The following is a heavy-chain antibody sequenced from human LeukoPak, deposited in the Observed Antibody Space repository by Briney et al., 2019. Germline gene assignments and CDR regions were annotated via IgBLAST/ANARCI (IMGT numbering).Heavy chain of an antibody. J-gene: IGHJ4*02. CDR3: ARRGEGDYSSYEYYFDY. D-gene: IGHD4-17*01. V-gene: IGHV4-59*01. CDR2: IYYSGST. CDR1: GGSISSYY. Sequence: PSETLSLTCTVSGGSISSYYWSWIRQPPGKGLEWIGYIYYSGSTNYNPSLKSRVTISVDTSKNQFSLKLSSVTAADTAVYYCARRGEGDYSSYEYYFDYWGQGTLVTVSS.